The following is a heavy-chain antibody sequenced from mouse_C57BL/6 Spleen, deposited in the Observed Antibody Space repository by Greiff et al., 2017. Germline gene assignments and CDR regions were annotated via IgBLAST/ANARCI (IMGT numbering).Heavy chain of an antibody. CDR3: ARDRVYYDYDGWFAY. J-gene: IGHJ3*01. CDR2: ISYDGSN. Sequence: EVQVVESGPGLVKPSQSLSLTCSVTGYSITSGYYWNWIRQFPGNKLEWMGYISYDGSNNYNPSLKNRISITRDTSKNQFFLKLNSVTTEDTATYYCARDRVYYDYDGWFAYWGQGTLVTVSA. V-gene: IGHV3-6*01. D-gene: IGHD2-4*01. CDR1: GYSITSGYY.